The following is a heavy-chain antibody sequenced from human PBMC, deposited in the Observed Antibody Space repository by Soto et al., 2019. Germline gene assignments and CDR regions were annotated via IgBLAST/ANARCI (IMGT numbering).Heavy chain of an antibody. Sequence: PGGSLRLSCAASGFTFSSYWMSWVRQAPGKGLEWVANIKQDGSEKCYVDSVKGRFTISRDNAKNSLYLQMNSLRAEDTAVYYCARDRSSGWFPYYYYYMDVWGKGTTVTVSS. CDR1: GFTFSSYW. CDR2: IKQDGSEK. CDR3: ARDRSSGWFPYYYYYMDV. D-gene: IGHD6-19*01. V-gene: IGHV3-7*01. J-gene: IGHJ6*03.